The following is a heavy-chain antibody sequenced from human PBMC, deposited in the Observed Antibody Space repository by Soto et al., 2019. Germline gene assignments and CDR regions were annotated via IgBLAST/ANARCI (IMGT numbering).Heavy chain of an antibody. CDR1: GFTFSSYA. J-gene: IGHJ4*02. Sequence: GGSLSLSCAASGFTFSSYAMSWVRQAPGKGLEWVSAISGSGGSTYYADSVKGRFTISRDNSKNTLYLQMNSLRAEDTAVYYCAKDMNIASHGYWGQGTLVTVSS. D-gene: IGHD3-3*02. CDR2: ISGSGGST. CDR3: AKDMNIASHGY. V-gene: IGHV3-23*01.